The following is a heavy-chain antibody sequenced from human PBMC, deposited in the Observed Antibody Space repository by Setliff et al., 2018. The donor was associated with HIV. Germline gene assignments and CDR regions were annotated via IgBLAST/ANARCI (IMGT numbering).Heavy chain of an antibody. Sequence: ASVKVSCKASGFTFINYDINWVRQAPGQGLEWMGWMNPNSSNTGYAQKFQGRVAMTRNNSINTAYMELSSLRSEDTAVYYCARGRVMVYANRRYYYYMDVWGKGTTVTVSS. J-gene: IGHJ6*03. CDR1: GFTFINYD. CDR2: MNPNSSNT. CDR3: ARGRVMVYANRRYYYYMDV. V-gene: IGHV1-8*02. D-gene: IGHD2-8*01.